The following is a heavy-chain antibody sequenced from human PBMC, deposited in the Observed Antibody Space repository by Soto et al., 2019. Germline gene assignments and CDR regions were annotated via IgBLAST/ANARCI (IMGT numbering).Heavy chain of an antibody. Sequence: SETLSLTCTVSGGSISSSSYYWGWIRQPPGKGLEWIGSIYYSGSTYYNPSLKSRVTISVDTSKNQFSLKLSSVTAADTAVYYCARREWLFDLDYFDYWGQGTLVTVSS. CDR1: GGSISSSSYY. V-gene: IGHV4-39*01. CDR3: ARREWLFDLDYFDY. CDR2: IYYSGST. D-gene: IGHD3-3*01. J-gene: IGHJ4*02.